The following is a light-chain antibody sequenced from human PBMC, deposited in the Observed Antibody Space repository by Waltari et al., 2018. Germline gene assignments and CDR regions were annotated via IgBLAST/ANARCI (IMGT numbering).Light chain of an antibody. Sequence: QSALTQPASVSGSPGQSITISCTGTSSDVGGYNYVSWYQQHPGKAPKLRIYEVSNRPSGVSNLFSGAKSGNTASLTISGLQAEDEADYYCSSYTSSSTLVFGTGTKVTVL. CDR3: SSYTSSSTLV. CDR1: SSDVGGYNY. CDR2: EVS. V-gene: IGLV2-14*01. J-gene: IGLJ1*01.